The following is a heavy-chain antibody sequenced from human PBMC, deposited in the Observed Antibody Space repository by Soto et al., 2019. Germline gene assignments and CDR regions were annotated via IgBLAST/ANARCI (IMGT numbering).Heavy chain of an antibody. CDR1: GYTFTTSG. CDR3: ARQGSWPYYYYGLDV. J-gene: IGHJ6*02. V-gene: IGHV1-18*01. D-gene: IGHD1-26*01. Sequence: GPEVRKPGASVKVSCEASGYTFTTSGISWVRQVPGQGLEWMGWLSTYNGDTNSAQNFQGRVLMTADTSTGTAYMELMSLNSDDTAVYYCARQGSWPYYYYGLDVWGQGTTVTVSS. CDR2: LSTYNGDT.